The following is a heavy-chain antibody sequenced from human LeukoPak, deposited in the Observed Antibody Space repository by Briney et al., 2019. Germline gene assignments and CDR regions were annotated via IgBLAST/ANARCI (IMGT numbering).Heavy chain of an antibody. CDR3: AKGGSSLGRYYLDY. Sequence: PGGSLRLSCAASGFTFSSYGMHWVRQAPGKGLEWVAVISYDGSNKYYADSVKGRFTISRDNSKNTLYLQMNSLRAEDTAVYYCAKGGSSLGRYYLDYWGQGTLVTVSS. D-gene: IGHD6-13*01. CDR2: ISYDGSNK. CDR1: GFTFSSYG. J-gene: IGHJ4*02. V-gene: IGHV3-30*18.